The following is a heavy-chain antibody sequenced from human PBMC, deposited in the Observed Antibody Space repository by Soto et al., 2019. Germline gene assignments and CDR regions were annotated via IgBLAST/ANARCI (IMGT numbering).Heavy chain of an antibody. CDR2: IYYSGSP. CDR1: GGSISSYY. J-gene: IGHJ3*02. V-gene: IGHV4-59*01. D-gene: IGHD7-27*01. CDR3: AKDGLGDAFDI. Sequence: TSETLSLTCTVSGGSISSYYWSWIRQPPGKGLEWIGYIYYSGSPNYSPSVKGRFTISRDNSKNTLYLQMNSLRAEDTAVYYCAKDGLGDAFDIWGQGTMVTVSS.